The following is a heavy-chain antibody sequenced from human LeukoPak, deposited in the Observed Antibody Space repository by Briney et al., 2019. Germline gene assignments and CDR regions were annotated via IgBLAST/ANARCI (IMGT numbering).Heavy chain of an antibody. V-gene: IGHV4-4*07. J-gene: IGHJ6*02. Sequence: PSETLSLTCTVSGGSISSYYWSWIRQPAGKGLEWIGRIYTSGSTNYNPSLKSRVTMSVDTSKNQFSLKLSSVTAADTAVYYCARVTAVAKELYYYYYYGMDVWGQGTTVTVSS. CDR2: IYTSGST. CDR3: ARVTAVAKELYYYYYYGMDV. CDR1: GGSISSYY. D-gene: IGHD6-19*01.